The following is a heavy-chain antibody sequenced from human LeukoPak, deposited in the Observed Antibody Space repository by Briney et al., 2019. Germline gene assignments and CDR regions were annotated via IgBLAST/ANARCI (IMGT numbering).Heavy chain of an antibody. D-gene: IGHD3-9*01. J-gene: IGHJ4*02. V-gene: IGHV1-24*01. CDR2: FDPEDGET. CDR1: GYTLTELS. CDR3: ATAADYDILTGYYNGLDC. Sequence: ASVKVSCKVSGYTLTELSMHWVRQAPGKGLEWMGGFDPEDGETIYAQKFQGRVTMTEDTSTDTAYMELSSLRSEDTAVYYCATAADYDILTGYYNGLDCWGQGTLVTVSS.